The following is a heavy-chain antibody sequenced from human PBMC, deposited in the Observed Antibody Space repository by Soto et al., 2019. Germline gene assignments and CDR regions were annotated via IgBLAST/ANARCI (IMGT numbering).Heavy chain of an antibody. D-gene: IGHD3-22*01. Sequence: SVKVSCKASGGTFSSYAISCVRQAPGQGLEWMGGIIPIFGTANYAQKFQGRVTITADESTSTAYMELSSLRSEDTAVYYCARVSYYYDSSGYWHGYFDYWGQGTLVTVSS. CDR1: GGTFSSYA. CDR2: IIPIFGTA. J-gene: IGHJ4*02. V-gene: IGHV1-69*13. CDR3: ARVSYYYDSSGYWHGYFDY.